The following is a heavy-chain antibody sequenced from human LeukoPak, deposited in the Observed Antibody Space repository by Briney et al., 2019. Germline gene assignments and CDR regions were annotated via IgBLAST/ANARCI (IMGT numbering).Heavy chain of an antibody. V-gene: IGHV3-48*03. J-gene: IGHJ5*02. Sequence: PGGSLRLSCAASGFTFSSYEMNWVRQAPGKGLEWVSYIISSDSTIYYADSVKGRFTISRDNAKNSLYLQMNSLRAEDTAVYYCAREICGGDCYSGWFDPWGQGTLVTVSS. CDR1: GFTFSSYE. CDR3: AREICGGDCYSGWFDP. D-gene: IGHD2-21*02. CDR2: IISSDSTI.